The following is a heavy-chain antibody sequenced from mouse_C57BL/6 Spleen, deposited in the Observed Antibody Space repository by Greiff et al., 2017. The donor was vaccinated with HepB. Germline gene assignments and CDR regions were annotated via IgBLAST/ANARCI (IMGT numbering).Heavy chain of an antibody. V-gene: IGHV5-4*01. CDR1: GFTFSSYA. J-gene: IGHJ1*03. D-gene: IGHD1-1*01. CDR2: ISDGGSYT. CDR3: ASITTVVASFDV. Sequence: EVHLVESGGGLVKPGGSLKLSCAASGFTFSSYAMSWVRQTPEKRLEWVATISDGGSYTYYPDNVKGRFTISRDNAKNNLYLQMSHLKSEDTAMYYCASITTVVASFDVWGTGTTVTVSS.